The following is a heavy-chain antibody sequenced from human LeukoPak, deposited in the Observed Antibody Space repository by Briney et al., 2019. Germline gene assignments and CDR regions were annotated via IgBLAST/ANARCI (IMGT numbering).Heavy chain of an antibody. D-gene: IGHD6-6*01. V-gene: IGHV4-4*09. CDR2: IYTSGST. J-gene: IGHJ4*02. CDR1: GGSIRSYY. Sequence: PAETLSLTCTVSGGSIRSYYWSWIRQPPGKGLEGIGYIYTSGSTNYNPSLKSRVTISVDTSKNQFSLKLSSVTAADTAVYYCARTYSSSPNYFDYWGQGTLVTVSS. CDR3: ARTYSSSPNYFDY.